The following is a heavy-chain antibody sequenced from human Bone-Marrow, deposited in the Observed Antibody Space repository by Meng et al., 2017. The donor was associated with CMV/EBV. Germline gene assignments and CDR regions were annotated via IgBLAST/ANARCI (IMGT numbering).Heavy chain of an antibody. CDR2: ISSSSSYI. CDR3: ARDHSDVYYDFWSGYYIGIGA. D-gene: IGHD3-3*01. Sequence: SYSMNWVREDPGKGLEWVSSISSSSSYIYYADSVKGRFTISRDNAKNSLYLQMNSLRAEDTAVYYCARDHSDVYYDFWSGYYIGIGAWGQGTLVTVSS. V-gene: IGHV3-21*01. CDR1: SYS. J-gene: IGHJ5*02.